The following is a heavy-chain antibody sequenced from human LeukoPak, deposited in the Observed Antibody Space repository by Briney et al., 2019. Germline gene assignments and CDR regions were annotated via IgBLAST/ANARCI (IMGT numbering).Heavy chain of an antibody. CDR1: GGSFSGYY. V-gene: IGHV4-34*01. CDR3: ARGSPIAVAGTFDY. D-gene: IGHD6-19*01. J-gene: IGHJ4*02. Sequence: SETLSLTRAVYGGSFSGYYWSWIRQPPGKGLEWIGEINHSGSTNYNPSLKSRVTISVDTSKNQFSLKLSSVTAADTAVYYCARGSPIAVAGTFDYWGQGTLVTVSS. CDR2: INHSGST.